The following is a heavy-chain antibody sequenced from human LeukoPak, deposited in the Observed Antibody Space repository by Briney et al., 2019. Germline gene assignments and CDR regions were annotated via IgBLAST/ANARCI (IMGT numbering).Heavy chain of an antibody. V-gene: IGHV3-33*01. CDR1: GFSFSSYG. J-gene: IGHJ4*02. CDR3: ARDQRGFSYSKYYFDY. CDR2: IWYDGTNK. D-gene: IGHD5-18*01. Sequence: PGRSLRLSCAASGFSFSSYGMHRVRQAPGKGLEWVAVIWYDGTNKYYADSVKGRFTISRDNSKNTLYLQMNSLRAEDTAVYYCARDQRGFSYSKYYFDYWGQGTLVTVSS.